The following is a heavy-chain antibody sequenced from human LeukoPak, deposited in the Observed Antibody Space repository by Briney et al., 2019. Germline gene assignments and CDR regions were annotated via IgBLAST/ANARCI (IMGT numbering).Heavy chain of an antibody. CDR1: GFTFSSYA. D-gene: IGHD2-8*01. CDR2: ISYDGSNK. CDR3: ARDSLNALDY. J-gene: IGHJ4*02. Sequence: PGRSLRLSCAASGFTFSSYAMHWVRQAPGKGLEWVAAISYDGSNKYYADSVKGRFTISRDNSKNTLYLQMNSLRPEDTALYHCARDSLNALDYWGQGTLVTVSS. V-gene: IGHV3-30-3*01.